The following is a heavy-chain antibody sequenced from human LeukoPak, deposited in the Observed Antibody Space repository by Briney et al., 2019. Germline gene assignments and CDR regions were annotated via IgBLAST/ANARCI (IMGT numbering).Heavy chain of an antibody. V-gene: IGHV4-38-2*02. CDR2: IYHSGST. J-gene: IGHJ3*02. CDR1: GYSISSDNY. D-gene: IGHD4-17*01. Sequence: PSETLSLTCTVSGYSISSDNYWGWIRQPPGKGLEWIASIYHSGSTYYNPSLKRRVTISVDTSKNQFSLKLSSVTAADTAVYYCARAVYGDPHNDAFDIWGQGTMVTVSS. CDR3: ARAVYGDPHNDAFDI.